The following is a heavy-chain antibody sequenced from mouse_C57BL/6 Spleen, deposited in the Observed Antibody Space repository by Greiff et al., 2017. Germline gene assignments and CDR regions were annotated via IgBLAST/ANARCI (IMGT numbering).Heavy chain of an antibody. J-gene: IGHJ1*03. CDR2: IYPGSGST. D-gene: IGHD1-1*01. Sequence: VQLQQPGAELVKPGASVKMSCKASGYTFTSYWITWVKQRPGQGLEWIGDIYPGSGSTNYNEKFKSKATLTVDPSSSTAYMQLSRLTSEDSAVYYCASPITTVVATFYWYFDVWGTGTTVTVSS. CDR1: GYTFTSYW. CDR3: ASPITTVVATFYWYFDV. V-gene: IGHV1-55*01.